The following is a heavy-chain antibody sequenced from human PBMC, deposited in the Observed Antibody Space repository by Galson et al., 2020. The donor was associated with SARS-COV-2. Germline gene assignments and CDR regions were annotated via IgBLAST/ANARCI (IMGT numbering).Heavy chain of an antibody. V-gene: IGHV3-23*01. CDR3: AKTLVGNGGYMDV. D-gene: IGHD2-2*01. Sequence: GGSLRLSCGGSGFIFSVYAMNWVRPAPGKGLEWVATIDSTGGFIYYQDSVQGRFTISRDNSKDTLFLQMNSLRAEDTAVYHCAKTLVGNGGYMDVWGKGTTVTVSS. CDR2: IDSTGGFI. J-gene: IGHJ6*03. CDR1: GFIFSVYA.